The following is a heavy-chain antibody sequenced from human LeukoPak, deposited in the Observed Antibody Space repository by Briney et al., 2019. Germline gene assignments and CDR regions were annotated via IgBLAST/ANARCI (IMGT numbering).Heavy chain of an antibody. CDR1: GFTFDDYG. Sequence: PGGSLRLSCVASGFTFDDYGMSWVRQAPGKGLEWVSGINWNGASIGYADSVKGRFTISRDNAKNSLYLQMNSLRAEDTTLYYCVRGARTYCSGGSCYSGDAFDIWGQGTMVTVSS. J-gene: IGHJ3*02. CDR2: INWNGASI. D-gene: IGHD2-15*01. V-gene: IGHV3-20*04. CDR3: VRGARTYCSGGSCYSGDAFDI.